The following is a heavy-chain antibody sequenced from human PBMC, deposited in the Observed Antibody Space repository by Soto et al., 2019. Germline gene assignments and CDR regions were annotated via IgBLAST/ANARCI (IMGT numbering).Heavy chain of an antibody. CDR1: GFTLSGSA. D-gene: IGHD3-10*01. CDR3: TRLTEITMVRGVYNWFDP. CDR2: IRSKANSYAT. J-gene: IGHJ5*02. Sequence: PGGSLRLSCAASGFTLSGSAMHWVRQASGKGLEWVGRIRSKANSYATAYAASVKGRFTISRDDSKNTAYLQMNSLKTEDTAVYYCTRLTEITMVRGVYNWFDPWGQGTLVTVSS. V-gene: IGHV3-73*01.